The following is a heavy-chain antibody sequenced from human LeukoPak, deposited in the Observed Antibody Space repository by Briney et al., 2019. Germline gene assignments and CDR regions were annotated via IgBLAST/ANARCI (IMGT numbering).Heavy chain of an antibody. CDR2: INPDSGGT. CDR1: GYTFTGYY. D-gene: IGHD2-2*01. CDR3: ARGGSPIFYYYIDV. Sequence: ASVKVSCKASGYTFTGYYIHWVRQAPGQGLEWMGWINPDSGGTNYAQQFQGRVTMTRDTSITTAYMELSRLRSDDTAIYYCARGGSPIFYYYIDVWGKGTTVTISS. J-gene: IGHJ6*03. V-gene: IGHV1-2*02.